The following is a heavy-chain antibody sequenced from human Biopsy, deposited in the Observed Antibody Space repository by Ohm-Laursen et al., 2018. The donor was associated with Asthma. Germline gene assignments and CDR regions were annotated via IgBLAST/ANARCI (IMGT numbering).Heavy chain of an antibody. Sequence: SSLRLSCAASGFSFDDCAMHWVRQAPGKGLEWVSSISWNSGNIDYAVSVKGRFTISRDNAKNSLYLQMQSLRPEDTAFYYCAKSADYYGSTDYLDFWGRGTLVTVSS. J-gene: IGHJ4*01. CDR1: GFSFDDCA. V-gene: IGHV3-9*01. CDR2: ISWNSGNI. D-gene: IGHD3-22*01. CDR3: AKSADYYGSTDYLDF.